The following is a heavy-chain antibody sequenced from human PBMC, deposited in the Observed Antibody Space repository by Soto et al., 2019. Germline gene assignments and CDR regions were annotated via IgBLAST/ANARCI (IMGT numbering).Heavy chain of an antibody. V-gene: IGHV4-61*01. Sequence: SETLSLTCTVSGGSVSSGSYYWSWIRQPPGKGLEWIGYIYYSGSTNYNPSLKSRVTISVDTSKNQFSLKLSSVTAADTAVYYCARGLTGRPRYYGSGRIDYWGQGTLVTVSS. D-gene: IGHD3-10*01. J-gene: IGHJ4*02. CDR1: GGSVSSGSYY. CDR2: IYYSGST. CDR3: ARGLTGRPRYYGSGRIDY.